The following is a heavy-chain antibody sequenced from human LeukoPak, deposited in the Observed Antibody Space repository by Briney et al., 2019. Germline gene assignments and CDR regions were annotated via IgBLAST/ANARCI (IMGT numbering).Heavy chain of an antibody. CDR3: ARVHYDILTGYYYYMDV. Sequence: TSQTLSLTCTVSGGSISSGSYYWSWIRQPAGKGLEWIGRIYTSGSTNYNPSLKSRVTISVDTSKSQFSLKLSSVTAADTAVYYCARVHYDILTGYYYYMDVWGKGTTVTVSS. CDR1: GGSISSGSYY. J-gene: IGHJ6*03. CDR2: IYTSGST. D-gene: IGHD3-9*01. V-gene: IGHV4-61*02.